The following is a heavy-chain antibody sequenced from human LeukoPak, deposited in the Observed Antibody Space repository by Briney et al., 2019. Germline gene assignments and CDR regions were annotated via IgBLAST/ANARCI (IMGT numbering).Heavy chain of an antibody. D-gene: IGHD3-10*01. CDR1: GFTFSSYA. CDR2: ISYDGSNK. Sequence: GGSLRLSCAASGFTFSSYAMHWVRQAPGKGLEWVAVISYDGSNKYYVDSVKGRFTISRDNSKNTLYLQMNSLRAEDTAVYYCARDLGELSPPFLDYWGQGTLVTVSS. CDR3: ARDLGELSPPFLDY. V-gene: IGHV3-30-3*01. J-gene: IGHJ4*02.